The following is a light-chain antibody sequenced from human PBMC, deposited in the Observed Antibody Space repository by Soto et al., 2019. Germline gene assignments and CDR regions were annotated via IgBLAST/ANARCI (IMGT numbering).Light chain of an antibody. CDR3: QQANSFPWT. Sequence: DIQMTQSPSSGSASVGERVTITYQASQGISSWLAWYQQKAGKGPMLLFYAASSLQSGVPSRFSGSGSGTDFTLTISSLQPEDFATYYCQQANSFPWTFGQGTKVEIK. J-gene: IGKJ1*01. CDR1: QGISSW. CDR2: AAS. V-gene: IGKV1D-12*01.